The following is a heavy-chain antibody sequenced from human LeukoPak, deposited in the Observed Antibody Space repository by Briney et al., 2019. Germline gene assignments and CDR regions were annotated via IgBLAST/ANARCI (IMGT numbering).Heavy chain of an antibody. D-gene: IGHD3-10*01. Sequence: SSQTLSLTCTVSGGSISSGGYYWSWIRQPPGKGLEWIGEINHSGSTNYNPSLKSRVTISVDTSKNQFSLKLSSVTAADTAVYYCARRMVRGVIRNFDPWGQGTLVTVSS. CDR3: ARRMVRGVIRNFDP. CDR1: GGSISSGGYY. J-gene: IGHJ5*02. V-gene: IGHV4-30-2*01. CDR2: INHSGST.